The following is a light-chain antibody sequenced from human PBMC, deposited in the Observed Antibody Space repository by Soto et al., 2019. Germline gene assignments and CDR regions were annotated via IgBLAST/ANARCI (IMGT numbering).Light chain of an antibody. CDR3: SSYSGSSNV. CDR2: GVT. CDR1: TSDIGFYDY. V-gene: IGLV2-14*03. J-gene: IGLJ1*01. Sequence: QSVLTQPASVSGSPGQSLTIPCTGTTSDIGFYDYVSWYQQSPGKAPKLLIYGVTIRPSGISNRCSGLKSGSTASLTISGLRDEDEADYYCSSYSGSSNVFGTGTKVTVL.